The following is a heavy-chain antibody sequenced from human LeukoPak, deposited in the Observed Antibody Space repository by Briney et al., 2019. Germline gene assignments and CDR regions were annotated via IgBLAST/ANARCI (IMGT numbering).Heavy chain of an antibody. D-gene: IGHD3-22*01. V-gene: IGHV4-31*03. CDR3: ARVSRPVFAIVVVPAFDI. CDR1: GGSISSGGYY. Sequence: SETLSLTCTVSGGSISSGGYYWSWIRQHPGKGLEWIGYFYYSGSTYYNPSLKSRVTISVDTSKNQFSLKLSSVTAADTAVYYCARVSRPVFAIVVVPAFDIWGQGTMVTVSS. J-gene: IGHJ3*02. CDR2: FYYSGST.